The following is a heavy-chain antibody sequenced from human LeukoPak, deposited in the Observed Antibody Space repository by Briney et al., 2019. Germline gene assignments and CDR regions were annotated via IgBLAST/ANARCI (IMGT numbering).Heavy chain of an antibody. CDR3: ATDLHFGYCTATSCANY. CDR1: GFTVISSW. V-gene: IGHV3-15*01. D-gene: IGHD2-2*03. Sequence: PGGSQRLSCAASGFTVISSWMTWVRQAPGKGLEWVGRIRSTPDGGATDYAAPVKGRFTISRDDSKNTLYLQMSSLRTEDTAVYYCATDLHFGYCTATSCANYWGQGTLVTVSS. J-gene: IGHJ4*02. CDR2: IRSTPDGGAT.